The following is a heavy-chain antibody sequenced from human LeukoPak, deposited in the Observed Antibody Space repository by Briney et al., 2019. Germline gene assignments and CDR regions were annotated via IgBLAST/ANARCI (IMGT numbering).Heavy chain of an antibody. J-gene: IGHJ4*02. CDR2: TDPSDSYT. CDR1: GYSFTSSC. CDR3: ARHPTYYDILTD. Sequence: GESLKISCKGSGYSFTSSCISWVRQLPGKGLEWMGRTDPSDSYTNYSPSFQGHVTISADKSISTAYLQWSSLKASDTAMYYCARHPTYYDILTDWGQGTLVTVSS. V-gene: IGHV5-10-1*01. D-gene: IGHD3-9*01.